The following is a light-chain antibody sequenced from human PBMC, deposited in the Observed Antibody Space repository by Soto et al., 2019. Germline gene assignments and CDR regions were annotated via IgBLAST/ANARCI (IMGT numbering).Light chain of an antibody. J-gene: IGLJ2*01. V-gene: IGLV1-51*01. CDR3: GTWYSSLSALV. CDR2: DNN. CDR1: SSNIGNNY. Sequence: QSVLTQPPSVSAAPGQKVTISCSGSSSNIGNNYVSWYQQLPGTAPKILIYDNNKRPSGIPDRFSGSKSGTSATLGITGLQTGDEADDYCGTWYSSLSALVFGGGTKVTVL.